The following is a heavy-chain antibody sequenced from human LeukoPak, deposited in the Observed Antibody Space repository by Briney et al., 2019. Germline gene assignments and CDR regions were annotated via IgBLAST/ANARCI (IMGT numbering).Heavy chain of an antibody. CDR3: ARDLMVRGVPPDAFDI. D-gene: IGHD3-10*01. CDR1: GYTLTGYY. V-gene: IGHV1-2*02. Sequence: ASVKVSCKASGYTLTGYYMHWVRQAPGQGLEWMGWINPNSGGTNYAQKFQGRVTMTRDTSISTAYMELSRLRSDDTAVYYCARDLMVRGVPPDAFDIWGRGTMVTVSS. CDR2: INPNSGGT. J-gene: IGHJ3*02.